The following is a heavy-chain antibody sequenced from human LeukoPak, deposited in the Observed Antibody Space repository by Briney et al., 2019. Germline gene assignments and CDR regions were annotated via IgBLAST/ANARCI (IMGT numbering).Heavy chain of an antibody. Sequence: GSLRLSCAASGFTFSSYWMSWVRQAPGKGLEWVANIKQDGSEKYYVDSVKGRFTISRDNAKNSLYLQMNSLRAEDTAVYYCARAGSSWYPYYYGMDVWGQGTTVTVSS. J-gene: IGHJ6*02. CDR3: ARAGSSWYPYYYGMDV. V-gene: IGHV3-7*01. CDR2: IKQDGSEK. D-gene: IGHD6-13*01. CDR1: GFTFSSYW.